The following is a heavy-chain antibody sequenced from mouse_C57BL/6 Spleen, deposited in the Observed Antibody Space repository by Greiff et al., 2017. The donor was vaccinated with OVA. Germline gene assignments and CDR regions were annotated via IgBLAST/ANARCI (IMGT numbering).Heavy chain of an antibody. D-gene: IGHD2-5*01. Sequence: QVQLQQPGAELVKPGASVKMSCKASGYTFTSYWITWVKQTPGQGLEWIGDIYPGSGSSNYNEKFHSKATLTVDTSSSTAYMQVSSLASRDSAVYYCARSNHWYFDVWGTGTTVTVSS. J-gene: IGHJ1*03. V-gene: IGHV1-55*01. CDR1: GYTFTSYW. CDR3: ARSNHWYFDV. CDR2: IYPGSGSS.